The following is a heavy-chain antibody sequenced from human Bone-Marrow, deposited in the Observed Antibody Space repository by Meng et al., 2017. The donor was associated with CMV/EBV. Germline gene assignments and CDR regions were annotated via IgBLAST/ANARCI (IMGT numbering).Heavy chain of an antibody. V-gene: IGHV3-11*01. D-gene: IGHD3-3*02. CDR3: ARERVLAYYYYYGMVV. Sequence: GGSLRLSCAASGFTFSDYYMSWIRQAPGKGLEWVSYISSSGSTIYYADSVKGRFTISRDNAKNSLYLQMNSLRAEDTAVYYCARERVLAYYYYYGMVVGGQGTTVTVSS. CDR1: GFTFSDYY. CDR2: ISSSGSTI. J-gene: IGHJ6*02.